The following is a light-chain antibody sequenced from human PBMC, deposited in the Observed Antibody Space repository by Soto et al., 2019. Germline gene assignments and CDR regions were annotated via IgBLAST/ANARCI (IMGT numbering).Light chain of an antibody. J-gene: IGLJ2*01. CDR1: TSNLGSNY. CDR3: EAWDDNLRGYGV. V-gene: IGLV1-47*02. Sequence: QSVLTQPPSASGTPGQRVTISCSGSTSNLGSNYVYWYQHLPGTAPKLLIYTDNQRPSGVPDRFSGSKSGTSASLAISGLRSEDEADYFCEAWDDNLRGYGVFGGGTELTVL. CDR2: TDN.